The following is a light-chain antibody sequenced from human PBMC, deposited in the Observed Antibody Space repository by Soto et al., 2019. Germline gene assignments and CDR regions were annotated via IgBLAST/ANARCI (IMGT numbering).Light chain of an antibody. V-gene: IGKV3-20*01. J-gene: IGKJ1*01. CDR2: GAS. CDR3: QQYGSSSSWT. Sequence: EIVFTQSPGTLSLSPGEIATLSCMASQIISNNYLAWYQQKPGQAPRLLIYGASSRATGIPDRFSGSGSGTDFTLTINRLEPDDFAVYHCQQYGSSSSWTFGQGTKVDIK. CDR1: QIISNNY.